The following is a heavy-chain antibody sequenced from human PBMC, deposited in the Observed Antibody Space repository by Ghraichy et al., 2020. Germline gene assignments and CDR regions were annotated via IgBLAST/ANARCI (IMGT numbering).Heavy chain of an antibody. D-gene: IGHD2-8*02. CDR1: GYTFTSYG. Sequence: ASVKVSCKASGYTFTSYGISWVRQAPGQGLEWMGWISAYNGNTNYAQKLQGRVTMTTDTSTSTAYMELRSLRSDDTAVYYCARDGGYCTGGVCYFGWFDPWGQGTLVTVSS. CDR2: ISAYNGNT. V-gene: IGHV1-18*01. J-gene: IGHJ5*02. CDR3: ARDGGYCTGGVCYFGWFDP.